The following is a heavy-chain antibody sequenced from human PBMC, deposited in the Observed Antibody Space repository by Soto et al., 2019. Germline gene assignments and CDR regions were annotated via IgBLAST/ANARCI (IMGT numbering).Heavy chain of an antibody. CDR3: AKDRTAMVDTYYYGLDV. CDR2: ISYDGSNK. J-gene: IGHJ6*01. Sequence: PGGSLRLSCAASGFTFSSYGMHWVRQAPGKGLEWVAVISYDGSNKYYADSVKGRFTISRDNSKDTLYLQMNSLRAEDTAVYYCAKDRTAMVDTYYYGLDVWGQGTTVTVSS. V-gene: IGHV3-30*18. CDR1: GFTFSSYG. D-gene: IGHD5-18*01.